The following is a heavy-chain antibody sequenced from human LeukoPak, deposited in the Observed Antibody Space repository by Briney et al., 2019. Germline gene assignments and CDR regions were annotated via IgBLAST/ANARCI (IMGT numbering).Heavy chain of an antibody. CDR2: ISSSSSYI. CDR3: ARGGYHAYYLDY. Sequence: GGSLRLSCAASGFTVSSNYMSWVRQAPGKGLEWVSSISSSSSYIYYADSVKGRFTISRDNAKNTLYLQMNSLRAEDTAVYYCARGGYHAYYLDYWGQGSLVTVSS. CDR1: GFTVSSNY. J-gene: IGHJ4*02. D-gene: IGHD5-18*01. V-gene: IGHV3-21*01.